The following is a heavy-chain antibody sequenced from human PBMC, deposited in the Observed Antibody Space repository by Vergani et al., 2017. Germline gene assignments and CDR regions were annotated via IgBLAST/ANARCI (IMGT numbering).Heavy chain of an antibody. V-gene: IGHV3-30*03. CDR1: GFTFSSYG. Sequence: QVQLVESGGGVVQPGRSLRLSCAASGFTFSSYGMHWVRQAPGKGLEWVAVISYDGSNKYYADSVKGRFTISRDNSKNTLYLQMNSLRAEDTAVYYCARDGVVAATFHYWGQGTLVTVSS. CDR2: ISYDGSNK. J-gene: IGHJ4*02. D-gene: IGHD2-15*01. CDR3: ARDGVVAATFHY.